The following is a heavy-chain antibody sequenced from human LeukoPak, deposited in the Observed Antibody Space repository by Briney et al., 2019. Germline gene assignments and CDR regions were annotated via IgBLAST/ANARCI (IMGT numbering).Heavy chain of an antibody. CDR2: INPNNGAT. Sequence: ASVKVSCKASGYIFTGHYLHWARQAPGQGLEWMGWINPNNGATDYAQKFQGRVTMTRDTSISTAYMELSSLKSDDTAVYYCARAYDIYDYMDVWGKGTTVTVSS. J-gene: IGHJ6*03. CDR1: GYIFTGHY. V-gene: IGHV1-2*02. D-gene: IGHD3-9*01. CDR3: ARAYDIYDYMDV.